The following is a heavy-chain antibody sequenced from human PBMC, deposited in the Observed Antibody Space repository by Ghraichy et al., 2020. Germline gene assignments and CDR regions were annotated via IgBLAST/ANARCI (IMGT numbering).Heavy chain of an antibody. CDR1: GFTVSSNY. J-gene: IGHJ6*02. CDR2: IYSGGST. V-gene: IGHV3-53*01. Sequence: GESLNISCAASGFTVSSNYMSWVRQAPGKGLEWVSVIYSGGSTYYADSVKGRFTISRDNSKNTLYLQMNSLRAEDTAVYYCASVPIFGVVDYYYYGMDVWGQGTTVTVSS. D-gene: IGHD3-3*01. CDR3: ASVPIFGVVDYYYYGMDV.